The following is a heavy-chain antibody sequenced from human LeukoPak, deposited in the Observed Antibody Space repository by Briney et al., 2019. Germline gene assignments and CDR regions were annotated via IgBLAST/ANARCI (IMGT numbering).Heavy chain of an antibody. Sequence: SKTLSLTCTVSGGSICNYYWSWIRQPPGQALEWIGYIYYSGSTSYNPSLKSRVTISVDTSKNQFSLNLSSVTAADTAVYYCAGGYCSRSNCFYGSEYFDFWGQGTLVSVSS. D-gene: IGHD2-2*01. J-gene: IGHJ4*02. CDR3: AGGYCSRSNCFYGSEYFDF. CDR2: IYYSGST. CDR1: GGSICNYY. V-gene: IGHV4-59*01.